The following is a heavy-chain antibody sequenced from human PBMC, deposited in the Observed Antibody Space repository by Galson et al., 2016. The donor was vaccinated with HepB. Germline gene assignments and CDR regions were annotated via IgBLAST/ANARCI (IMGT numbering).Heavy chain of an antibody. CDR3: ASGGVRDAYRI. V-gene: IGHV1-58*01. J-gene: IGHJ3*02. CDR1: GFTFSKSA. Sequence: SVKVSCKASGFTFSKSAVQWMRQSRGQRLEWIGWILVGSGYTNNPQRFQERVTFTRDMSTSTAYMELINLTSEDTAVYYCASGGVRDAYRIWGQGTLVTVSS. CDR2: ILVGSGYT. D-gene: IGHD3-16*01.